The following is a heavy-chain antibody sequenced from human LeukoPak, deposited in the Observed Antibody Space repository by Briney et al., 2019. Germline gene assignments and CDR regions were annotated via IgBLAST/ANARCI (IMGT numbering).Heavy chain of an antibody. V-gene: IGHV3-48*02. CDR2: ISSSSSTI. D-gene: IGHD6-13*01. J-gene: IGHJ4*02. CDR3: ARDLLGNEQQPPNPFDY. Sequence: PGGSLRLSCAASGFTFSSYSMNWVRQAPGKGLEWVSYISSSSSTIYYADSVKGRFTISRDNAKNSLYLQMNSLRDEDTAVYYCARDLLGNEQQPPNPFDYWGQGTLVTVSS. CDR1: GFTFSSYS.